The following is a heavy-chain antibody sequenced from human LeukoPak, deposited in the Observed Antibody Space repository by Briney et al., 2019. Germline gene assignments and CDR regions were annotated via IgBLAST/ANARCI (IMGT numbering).Heavy chain of an antibody. CDR1: GFTFSSYG. CDR3: AKDSGFGGGYFQH. D-gene: IGHD3-10*01. CDR2: ISGSGGST. V-gene: IGHV3-23*01. J-gene: IGHJ1*01. Sequence: GGSLRLSCAASGFTFSSYGMSWVRQAPGKGLEWVSAISGSGGSTYYADSVKGRFTISRDNSKNTLYLQMNSLRAEDTAVYYCAKDSGFGGGYFQHWGQGTLVTVSS.